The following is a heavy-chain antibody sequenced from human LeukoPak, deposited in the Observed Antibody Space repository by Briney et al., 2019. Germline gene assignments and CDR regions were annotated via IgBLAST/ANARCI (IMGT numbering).Heavy chain of an antibody. CDR3: ARAAAGTGYYFDY. J-gene: IGHJ4*02. Sequence: SVKVSCKASGGTFSSYAISWVRQAPGQGLEWMGGIIPIFGTANYAQKFQGRVTITADKSTSTAYKELSSLRSEDTAVYYCARAAAGTGYYFDYWGQGTLVTVSS. V-gene: IGHV1-69*06. CDR2: IIPIFGTA. D-gene: IGHD6-13*01. CDR1: GGTFSSYA.